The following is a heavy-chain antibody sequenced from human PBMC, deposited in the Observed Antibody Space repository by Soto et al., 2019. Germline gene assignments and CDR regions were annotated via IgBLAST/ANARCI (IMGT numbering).Heavy chain of an antibody. CDR2: IYYSGST. D-gene: IGHD3-9*01. J-gene: IGHJ4*02. V-gene: IGHV4-31*03. Sequence: SETLSLTCTVSGGSISSVGYYWSWIRQHPGKGLEWIGYIYYSGSTYYNPSLKSRVTISVDTSKNQFSLKLSSVTAADTAVYYCARLKYYDILTGPHVDYWGQGTLVTVSS. CDR1: GGSISSVGYY. CDR3: ARLKYYDILTGPHVDY.